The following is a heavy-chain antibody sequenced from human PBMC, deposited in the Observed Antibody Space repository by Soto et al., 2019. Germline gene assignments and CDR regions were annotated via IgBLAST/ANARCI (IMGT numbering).Heavy chain of an antibody. CDR2: IYYSGST. D-gene: IGHD3-22*01. CDR3: ARWTYYDSSVYFFYGMYV. J-gene: IGHJ6*02. V-gene: IGHV4-59*01. Sequence: QVQLQESGPGLVKPSETLSLTCTVSRGSISSYYWSWIRQPPGRGLEWIGYIYYSGSTKYNPSLRSRVTISVDTSKNQFFLILTSVTASDTAVYYCARWTYYDSSVYFFYGMYVWGQGTTVTVYS. CDR1: RGSISSYY.